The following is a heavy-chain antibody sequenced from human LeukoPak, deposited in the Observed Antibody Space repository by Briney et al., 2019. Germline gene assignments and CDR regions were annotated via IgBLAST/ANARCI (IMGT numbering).Heavy chain of an antibody. CDR1: AFTVSSYW. D-gene: IGHD2-8*01. CDR3: ACTSLGY. V-gene: IGHV3-74*01. Sequence: PGGSLRLSCAASAFTVSSYWMHWVRHAPGKGLVWVSRINSDESSTSYADSVKGRFTISRDNAKNTLYLQMNSLRAEDTAVYYCACTSLGYWGQGALVTVSS. CDR2: INSDESST. J-gene: IGHJ4*02.